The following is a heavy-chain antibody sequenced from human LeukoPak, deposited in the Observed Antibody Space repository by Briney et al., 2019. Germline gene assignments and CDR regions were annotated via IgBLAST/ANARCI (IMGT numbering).Heavy chain of an antibody. Sequence: ASVKVSCKASGYTFTGYYMHWVRQAPGQGLEWMGWISAYNGNTNYAQKLQGRVTMTTDTSTSTAYMELRSLRSDDTAVYYCARESGFYGSGSRFWGQGTLVTVSS. CDR1: GYTFTGYY. D-gene: IGHD3-10*01. CDR2: ISAYNGNT. V-gene: IGHV1-18*04. CDR3: ARESGFYGSGSRF. J-gene: IGHJ4*02.